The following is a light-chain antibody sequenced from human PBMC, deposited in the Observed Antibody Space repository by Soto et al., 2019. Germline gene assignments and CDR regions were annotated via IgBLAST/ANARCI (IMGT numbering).Light chain of an antibody. CDR3: SSYTRSSTYV. CDR1: SSDVGAYDY. J-gene: IGLJ1*01. Sequence: QSVLTQPASVSASPGQSIAISCSGTSSDVGAYDYVSWYQHHPGKAPKLIIYEVTYRPSGVSNRFSASKSGNTASLTISGLQAEAEADYYCSSYTRSSTYVFGTGTKLTVL. CDR2: EVT. V-gene: IGLV2-14*01.